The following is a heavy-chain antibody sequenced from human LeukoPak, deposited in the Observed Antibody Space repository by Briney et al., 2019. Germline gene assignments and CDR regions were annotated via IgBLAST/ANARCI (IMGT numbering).Heavy chain of an antibody. CDR2: VTGSGDTT. J-gene: IGHJ4*02. D-gene: IGHD6-19*01. CDR1: GFTFSTYA. Sequence: PGGSLRLSCEPSGFTFSTYAMSWVRQAPGKGLEWVSGVTGSGDTTFYADAVKGRFTISRDNSKNTLYLQMSSLRAEDTAVYYCAKDPSPYSSGWFQHFYWGQGTLVIVSS. CDR3: AKDPSPYSSGWFQHFY. V-gene: IGHV3-23*01.